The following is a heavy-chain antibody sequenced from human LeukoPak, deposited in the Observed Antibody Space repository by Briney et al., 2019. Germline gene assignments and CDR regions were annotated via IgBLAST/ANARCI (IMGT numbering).Heavy chain of an antibody. V-gene: IGHV3-21*01. Sequence: GGSLRLSCAASGFTFSSYSMNWVRQAPGKGLEWVSSISSSSSYIYYADSVKGRFTISRDNAKNSLYLQMNSLRAEDTAVYYCARDFREGGYYYDSSGPIGAFDIWGQGTMVTVSS. J-gene: IGHJ3*02. D-gene: IGHD3-22*01. CDR2: ISSSSSYI. CDR1: GFTFSSYS. CDR3: ARDFREGGYYYDSSGPIGAFDI.